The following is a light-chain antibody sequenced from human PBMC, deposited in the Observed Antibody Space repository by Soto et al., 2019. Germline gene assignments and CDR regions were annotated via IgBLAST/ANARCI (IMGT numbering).Light chain of an antibody. V-gene: IGKV4-1*01. Sequence: DIVMTQSPDSLPVSLGERATINCKSSQSVLHRSDNKNYLAWYQQKPGQPPKLLIYWASTRESGVSDRFSGSGSGTDFTLSISSLQAEVVAVYYCQQYPSMPSTFGPVTQLEI. J-gene: IGKJ2*01. CDR3: QQYPSMPST. CDR1: QSVLHRSDNKNY. CDR2: WAS.